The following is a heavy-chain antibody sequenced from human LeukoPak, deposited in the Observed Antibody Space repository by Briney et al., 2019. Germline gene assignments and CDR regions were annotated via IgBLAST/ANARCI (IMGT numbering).Heavy chain of an antibody. CDR2: FDPEDGET. Sequence: ASVKVSCKVSGYTLTELSMHWVRQAPGKGLEWMGGFDPEDGETIYAQKFQGRVTMTEDTSTDTAYMELSSLRSEDTAVYSCATFVLDSMVRGVIPPFDCWGQGTLVNVSS. D-gene: IGHD3-10*01. J-gene: IGHJ4*02. CDR1: GYTLTELS. V-gene: IGHV1-24*01. CDR3: ATFVLDSMVRGVIPPFDC.